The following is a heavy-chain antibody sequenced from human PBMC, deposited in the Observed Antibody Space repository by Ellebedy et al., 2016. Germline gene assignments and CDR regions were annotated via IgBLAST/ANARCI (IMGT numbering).Heavy chain of an antibody. CDR3: ARAFRGSHGY. D-gene: IGHD1-26*01. Sequence: SQTLSLTXXVYGGSFSGYYWSWIRQPPGKGLEWIGEINHSGSTNYNPSLKSRVTISVDTSKNQFSVKLSSVTAADTAVYYCARAFRGSHGYWGQGTLVTVSS. CDR2: INHSGST. J-gene: IGHJ4*02. CDR1: GGSFSGYY. V-gene: IGHV4-34*01.